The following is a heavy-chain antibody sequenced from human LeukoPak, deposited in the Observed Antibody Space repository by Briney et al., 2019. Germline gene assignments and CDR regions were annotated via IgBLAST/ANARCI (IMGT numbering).Heavy chain of an antibody. V-gene: IGHV4-59*08. CDR3: ARSVSWGLLVRDDAFDI. CDR1: GGSISSYH. CDR2: IHYSGST. Sequence: SETLSLTCTVSGGSISSYHWIWIRQPPGKGLEWIGYIHYSGSTNYNPSLKSRVTTSVDTSKKQFSLKLRSVTAADTAVYYCARSVSWGLLVRDDAFDIWGQGTMVTVS. J-gene: IGHJ3*02. D-gene: IGHD2-21*01.